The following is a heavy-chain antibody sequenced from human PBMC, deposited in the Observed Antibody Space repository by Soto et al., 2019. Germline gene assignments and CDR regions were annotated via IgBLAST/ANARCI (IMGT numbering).Heavy chain of an antibody. CDR2: IIPIFGTA. Sequence: QVQLVQSGAEVKKPGSSVKVSCKASGGTFSSYAISWVRQAPGQGLEWMGGIIPIFGTANYAQKFQGRVTITADESTSTAYRKLRSLRSDDTAVYYCARPRYDSSGYLFDYWGQGPLVTVSS. V-gene: IGHV1-69*12. J-gene: IGHJ4*02. CDR1: GGTFSSYA. CDR3: ARPRYDSSGYLFDY. D-gene: IGHD3-22*01.